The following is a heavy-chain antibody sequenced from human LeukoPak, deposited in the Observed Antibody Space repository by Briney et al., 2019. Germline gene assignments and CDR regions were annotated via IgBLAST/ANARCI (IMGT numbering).Heavy chain of an antibody. CDR3: ARRPRYSSSSRYYYYGMDV. V-gene: IGHV4-59*08. Sequence: SETLSLTCTVSGGFISSYYWSWIRQPPGKGLEWIGYIYYSGSTNYNPSLKSRVTISVDTSKNQFSLKLSSVTAADTAVYYCARRPRYSSSSRYYYYGMDVWGQGTTVTVSS. D-gene: IGHD6-6*01. J-gene: IGHJ6*02. CDR1: GGFISSYY. CDR2: IYYSGST.